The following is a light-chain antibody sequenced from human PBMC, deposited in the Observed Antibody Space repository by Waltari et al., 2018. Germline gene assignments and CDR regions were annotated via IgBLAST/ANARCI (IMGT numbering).Light chain of an antibody. CDR2: DAF. CDR1: QRLGSY. J-gene: IGKJ2*01. V-gene: IGKV3-15*01. Sequence: IMMTHSPPTLAVSPAERVTLYCRDSQRLGSYLVWYKQKPGQSPRLIIHDAFTRATGIPVRFSGSGSGSEFTLTISSLQSEDFAAYYWKHYLNFPHTFGDGTNGEFK. CDR3: KHYLNFPHT.